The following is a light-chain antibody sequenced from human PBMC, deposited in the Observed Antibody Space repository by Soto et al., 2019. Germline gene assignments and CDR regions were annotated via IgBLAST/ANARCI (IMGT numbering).Light chain of an antibody. Sequence: QSVLTQPPSVSGSPGQSITISCTGTSSDVGLYDYVSWYRQHPGKAPQLMIYAVSNRPSGVSNRFSASKSGNTASLFISGLQAEDEADSYCSSYTSDSSYVFGSGTKVTVL. CDR2: AVS. CDR3: SSYTSDSSYV. V-gene: IGLV2-14*01. J-gene: IGLJ1*01. CDR1: SSDVGLYDY.